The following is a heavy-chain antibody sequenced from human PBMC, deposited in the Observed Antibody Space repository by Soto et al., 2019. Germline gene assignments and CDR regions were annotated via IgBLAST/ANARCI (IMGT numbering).Heavy chain of an antibody. D-gene: IGHD4-17*01. J-gene: IGHJ6*03. CDR2: ISSSSSYI. V-gene: IGHV3-21*01. CDR3: ARDPLLDYGDYVFSVWGRAYYYMDV. Sequence: GGSLRLSCAASGFTFSIYSMNWVRQAPGKGLEWVSSISSSSSYIYYADSVKGRFTISRDNAKNSLYLQMNSLRAEDTAVYYCARDPLLDYGDYVFSVWGRAYYYMDVWGKGTTVTVSS. CDR1: GFTFSIYS.